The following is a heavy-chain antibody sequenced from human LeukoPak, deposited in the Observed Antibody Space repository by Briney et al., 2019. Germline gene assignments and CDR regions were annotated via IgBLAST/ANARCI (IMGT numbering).Heavy chain of an antibody. J-gene: IGHJ6*03. Sequence: GGSLRLSCAASGFTFSSYSMNWVRQAPGKGLEWVPSISSSSSYIYYADSVKGRFTISRDNAKNSLYLQMNSLRAEDTAVYYCARDSGLQLPGYYYYMDVWGKGTTVTVSS. CDR1: GFTFSSYS. V-gene: IGHV3-21*01. D-gene: IGHD2-2*01. CDR3: ARDSGLQLPGYYYYMDV. CDR2: ISSSSSYI.